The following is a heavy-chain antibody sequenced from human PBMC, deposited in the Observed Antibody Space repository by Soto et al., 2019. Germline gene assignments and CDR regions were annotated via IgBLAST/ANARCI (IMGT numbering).Heavy chain of an antibody. CDR1: GGSISSGDYY. Sequence: SETLSLTCTVSGGSISSGDYYWSWIRQVPKKGLEWIGYIYYSGSTYYNPSLRSRVAMSVDTSKNQISLKLSSVTAADTAIYYCAREGRLAADGRFDYWGQGTLVTVSS. V-gene: IGHV4-31*03. CDR3: AREGRLAADGRFDY. CDR2: IYYSGST. J-gene: IGHJ4*02. D-gene: IGHD6-13*01.